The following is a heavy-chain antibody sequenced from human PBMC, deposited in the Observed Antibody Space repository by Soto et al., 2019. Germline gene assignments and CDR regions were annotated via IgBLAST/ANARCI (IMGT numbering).Heavy chain of an antibody. V-gene: IGHV4-31*03. Sequence: SETLSLTCTVSGGSISSGGYYWSWIRQHPGKGLEWIGYIYYSGSTYYNPSLKSRVTISVDTSKNQFSLKLSSVTAADTAVYFCARDWAYGDSAFDIWGQGTMVTVSS. J-gene: IGHJ3*02. D-gene: IGHD4-17*01. CDR2: IYYSGST. CDR3: ARDWAYGDSAFDI. CDR1: GGSISSGGYY.